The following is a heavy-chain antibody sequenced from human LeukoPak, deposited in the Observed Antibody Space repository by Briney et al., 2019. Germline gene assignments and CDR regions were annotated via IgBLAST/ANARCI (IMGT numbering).Heavy chain of an antibody. J-gene: IGHJ4*02. CDR1: GYTFTDRY. CDR2: INPKTGST. V-gene: IGHV1-2*02. CDR3: ARDTFRDFEADLYYFDY. Sequence: ASVKVSCKASGYTFTDRYIHWVRQAPGQGLEWMGWINPKTGSTNYAQSLQGRVTLTRDTSLNTAYSELSGLRSPETAVYYCARDTFRDFEADLYYFDYWGQGTLVTVSS. D-gene: IGHD3-16*01.